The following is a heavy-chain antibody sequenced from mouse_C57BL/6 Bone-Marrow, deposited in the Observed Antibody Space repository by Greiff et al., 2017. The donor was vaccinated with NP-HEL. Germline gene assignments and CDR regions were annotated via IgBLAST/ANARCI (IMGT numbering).Heavy chain of an antibody. CDR2: IDPETGGT. CDR1: GYTFTDYE. D-gene: IGHD1-1*01. V-gene: IGHV1-15*01. CDR3: TRPVAYYYGSSYGWFAY. J-gene: IGHJ3*01. Sequence: VQLQQSGAELVRPGASVTLSCKASGYTFTDYEMHWVKQTPVHGLEWIGAIDPETGGTAYNQKFKGKAILTADKSSSTAYMELRSLTSEDSAVYYCTRPVAYYYGSSYGWFAYWGQGTLVTVSA.